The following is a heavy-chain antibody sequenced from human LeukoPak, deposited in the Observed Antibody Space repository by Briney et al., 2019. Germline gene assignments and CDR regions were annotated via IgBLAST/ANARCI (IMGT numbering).Heavy chain of an antibody. J-gene: IGHJ4*02. Sequence: PGGSLRLSCEASGFTFSSYGMHWVRQAPGKGLEWVAFIRHDGSNKYYADSVKGRFTISRDNSKNTLNLQMNSLRAEDTAVYYCAKVLGTTNFWSGYYVDYWGQGTLVTVSS. CDR3: AKVLGTTNFWSGYYVDY. CDR2: IRHDGSNK. CDR1: GFTFSSYG. D-gene: IGHD3-3*01. V-gene: IGHV3-30*02.